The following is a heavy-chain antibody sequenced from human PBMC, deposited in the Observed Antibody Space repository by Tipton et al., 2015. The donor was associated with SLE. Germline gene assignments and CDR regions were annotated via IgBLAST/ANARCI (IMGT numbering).Heavy chain of an antibody. D-gene: IGHD6-13*01. CDR3: ARTSRFLWYFDL. J-gene: IGHJ2*01. V-gene: IGHV1-8*03. CDR2: MNPNSGHT. CDR1: GYTFTSYD. Sequence: QLVQSGAEVRKPGASVKVSCKASGYTFTSYDINWVRQATGQGLEWMGWMNPNSGHTGYAQKFQGRVTITRNTPTSTAYMELSSLRSEDTAVYYCARTSRFLWYFDLWGRGTLVTVSS.